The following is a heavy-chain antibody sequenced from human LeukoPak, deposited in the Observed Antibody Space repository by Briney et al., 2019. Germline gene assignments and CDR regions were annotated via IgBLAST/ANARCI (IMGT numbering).Heavy chain of an antibody. V-gene: IGHV3-23*01. J-gene: IGHJ4*02. CDR3: AKRGLVATIEAGAYYFDY. Sequence: GGSLRLSCAASGFTFSSYAMSWVRQAPGKGLEWVSAIRGSGGSTYYADSMKGRFTISRDNSKNTLYLQMNSLRAEDTAVYSCAKRGLVATIEAGAYYFDYWGQGTLVTVSS. D-gene: IGHD5-12*01. CDR2: IRGSGGST. CDR1: GFTFSSYA.